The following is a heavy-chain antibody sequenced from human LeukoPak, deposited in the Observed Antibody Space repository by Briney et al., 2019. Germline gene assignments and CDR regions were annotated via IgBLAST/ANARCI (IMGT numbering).Heavy chain of an antibody. V-gene: IGHV4-61*02. CDR1: GGSISSGSYY. CDR3: AREGWFGGLYYYYMDV. CDR2: IYTSGST. J-gene: IGHJ6*03. Sequence: SETLSLTCAVSGGSISSGSYYWSWIRQPARKGLEWIGRIYTSGSTNYNPSLKSRVTISVDTSKNQFSLRLSSVTAADTAVYYCAREGWFGGLYYYYMDVWGKGATVTVSS. D-gene: IGHD3-10*01.